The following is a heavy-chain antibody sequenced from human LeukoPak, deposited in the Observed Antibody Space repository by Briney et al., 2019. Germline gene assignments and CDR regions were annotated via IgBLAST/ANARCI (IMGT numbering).Heavy chain of an antibody. V-gene: IGHV4-59*12. D-gene: IGHD3-10*01. CDR1: GGSISSYY. Sequence: PSETLSLTCTVSGGSISSYYWSWIRQPPGKGLEWIGYIYYSGSTNYNPSLKSRVTISVDTSKNQFSLKLSSVTAADTAVYYCATLWFGESTLDYWGQGTLVTVSS. CDR3: ATLWFGESTLDY. J-gene: IGHJ4*02. CDR2: IYYSGST.